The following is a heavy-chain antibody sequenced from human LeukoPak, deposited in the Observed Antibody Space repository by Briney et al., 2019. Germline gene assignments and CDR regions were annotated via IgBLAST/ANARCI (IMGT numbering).Heavy chain of an antibody. Sequence: SETLSLTCAVSGGSISSGGYSWSWIRQPPGKGLEWIGYIYHSGSTYYNPSLKSRVTISVDRSKNQFSLKLSSVAAADTAVYYCAREWRRDWLLGWLDPWGQGTLVTVSS. J-gene: IGHJ5*02. D-gene: IGHD3-9*01. CDR3: AREWRRDWLLGWLDP. V-gene: IGHV4-30-2*01. CDR2: IYHSGST. CDR1: GGSISSGGYS.